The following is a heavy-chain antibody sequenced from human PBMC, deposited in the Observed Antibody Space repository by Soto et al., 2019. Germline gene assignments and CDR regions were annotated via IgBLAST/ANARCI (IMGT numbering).Heavy chain of an antibody. CDR3: AREGEWQQQLPLSYYCYYGMDV. CDR1: GFTFSSYG. CDR2: IWYDGSNK. V-gene: IGHV3-33*01. D-gene: IGHD6-13*01. J-gene: IGHJ6*02. Sequence: PGGSLRLSCAASGFTFSSYGMHWVRQAPGKGLEWVAVIWYDGSNKYYADSVKGRFTISRDNSKNTLYLQMNSLRAEDTAVYYCAREGEWQQQLPLSYYCYYGMDVWGQGTTVTVSS.